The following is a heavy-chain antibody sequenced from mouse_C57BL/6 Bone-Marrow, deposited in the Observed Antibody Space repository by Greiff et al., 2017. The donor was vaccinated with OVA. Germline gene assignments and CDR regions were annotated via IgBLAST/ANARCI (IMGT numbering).Heavy chain of an antibody. CDR1: GFNIKDDY. Sequence: EVKLQESGAELVRPGASVQLSCTASGFNIKDDYMHWVKQRPEQGLEWIGWIDPENGDTEYASKFQGKATITADTSSNTAYLQLSSLTSEDTAVYYCTTRYFEVWGTGTTVTVSS. V-gene: IGHV14-4*01. J-gene: IGHJ1*03. CDR3: TTRYFEV. CDR2: IDPENGDT.